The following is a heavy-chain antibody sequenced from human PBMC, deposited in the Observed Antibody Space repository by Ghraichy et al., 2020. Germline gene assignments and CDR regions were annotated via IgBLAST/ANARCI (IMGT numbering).Heavy chain of an antibody. CDR2: IKQDGSEK. CDR3: ARDSWDIVVVPAAQNFDY. V-gene: IGHV3-7*01. D-gene: IGHD2-2*01. CDR1: GFTFSSYW. Sequence: GGSLRLSCAASGFTFSSYWMSWVRQAPGKGLEWVANIKQDGSEKYYVDSVKGRFTISRDNAKNSLYLQMNSLRAEDTAVYYCARDSWDIVVVPAAQNFDYWGQGTLVTVSS. J-gene: IGHJ4*02.